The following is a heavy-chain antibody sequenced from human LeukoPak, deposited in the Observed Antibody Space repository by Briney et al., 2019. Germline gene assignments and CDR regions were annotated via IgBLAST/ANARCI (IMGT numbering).Heavy chain of an antibody. J-gene: IGHJ4*02. Sequence: GGSLRLSCAASGFTFSSYAMSWVRQAPGKGLEWVSAISGSGGSTYYADSVKGRFTISRDNSKNTLYLQMNSLRAEDTAVYYRAKVGDSSGYYFDYWGQGTLVTVSS. CDR2: ISGSGGST. D-gene: IGHD3-22*01. CDR1: GFTFSSYA. V-gene: IGHV3-23*01. CDR3: AKVGDSSGYYFDY.